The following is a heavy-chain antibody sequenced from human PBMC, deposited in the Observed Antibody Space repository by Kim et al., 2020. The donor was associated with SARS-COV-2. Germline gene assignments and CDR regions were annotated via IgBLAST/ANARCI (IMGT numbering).Heavy chain of an antibody. Sequence: GVSLRLSCAASGFTFSSYSMNWVRQAPRKGLERVLSIISGSSYIYYAESVKGRFTISRDNARDSLYLQMNILIAEETAVYNCASFLSHEYYYYYGMDV. J-gene: IGHJ6*01. CDR1: GFTFSSYS. CDR2: IISGSSYI. CDR3: ASFLSHEYYYYYGMDV. V-gene: IGHV3-21*03.